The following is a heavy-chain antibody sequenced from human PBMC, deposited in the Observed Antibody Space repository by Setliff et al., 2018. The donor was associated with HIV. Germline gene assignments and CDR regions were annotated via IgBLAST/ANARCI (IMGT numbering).Heavy chain of an antibody. CDR1: GGSFSDYY. D-gene: IGHD3-3*01. CDR3: AGTSYNFWGGPDS. Sequence: SETLSLTCAVYGGSFSDYYWSWIRQPPGKGLDWIAEINHSGSTNYNPSLKSRVTISVDTSKNQFSLKLTSVTAADTAVYYCAGTSYNFWGGPDSWGQGTLVTVSS. CDR2: INHSGST. J-gene: IGHJ4*02. V-gene: IGHV4-34*01.